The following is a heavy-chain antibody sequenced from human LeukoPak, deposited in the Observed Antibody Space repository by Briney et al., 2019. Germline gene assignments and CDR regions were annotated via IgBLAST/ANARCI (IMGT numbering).Heavy chain of an antibody. CDR1: GFTFSTYW. D-gene: IGHD6-6*01. V-gene: IGHV3-7*01. Sequence: GGSLRLSCAACGFTFSTYWLNWFRQTPGRELEWVAKIKAFGGEKDHVASLKGRFTISRDNAKNSLYLQMNSLRVEDTAVYYCASGGAARPDFWGQGTLVTVSS. CDR2: IKAFGGEK. CDR3: ASGGAARPDF. J-gene: IGHJ4*02.